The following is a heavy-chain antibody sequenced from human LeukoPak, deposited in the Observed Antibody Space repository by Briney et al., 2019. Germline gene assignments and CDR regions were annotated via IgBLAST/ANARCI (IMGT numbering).Heavy chain of an antibody. CDR1: RFTFTGYY. CDR3: AREGWDIVVVVAATGGGNLDY. J-gene: IGHJ4*02. CDR2: INPISGGT. D-gene: IGHD2-15*01. Sequence: GASVKVSCKASRFTFTGYYLHWVRQAPGQGLEWMGWINPISGGTNYAQKFQGRVTMTRDTSISTAYMELSRLRSDDTAVYYCAREGWDIVVVVAATGGGNLDYWGQGTLVTVSS. V-gene: IGHV1-2*02.